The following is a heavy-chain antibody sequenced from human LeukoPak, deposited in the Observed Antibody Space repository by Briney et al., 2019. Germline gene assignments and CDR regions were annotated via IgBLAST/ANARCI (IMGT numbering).Heavy chain of an antibody. Sequence: GGTLRLSCAASGFTFSSYGMSWVRQAPGKGLEWVSAISGSGGSTYFADSVKGRFTISRDNSKNTLYLQMNSLRAEDTAVYYCAKIGELSTPYPSYFDYWGQGTLVTVSS. J-gene: IGHJ4*02. CDR3: AKIGELSTPYPSYFDY. D-gene: IGHD3-10*01. V-gene: IGHV3-23*01. CDR1: GFTFSSYG. CDR2: ISGSGGST.